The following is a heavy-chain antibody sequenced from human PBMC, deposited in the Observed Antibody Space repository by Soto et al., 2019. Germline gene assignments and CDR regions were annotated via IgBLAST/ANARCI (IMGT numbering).Heavy chain of an antibody. Sequence: GGSLRLSCEVSGFTFSMYPMSWVRQSPGKGLEWVAKIPQDGVEVHYADSVKGRFTISRDNGKNSLYLQLNNLRAEDTAVYYCARDHLILPAHDFFYGSDVWGRGATVTCSS. D-gene: IGHD2-21*02. V-gene: IGHV3-7*03. CDR3: ARDHLILPAHDFFYGSDV. J-gene: IGHJ6*02. CDR2: IPQDGVEV. CDR1: GFTFSMYP.